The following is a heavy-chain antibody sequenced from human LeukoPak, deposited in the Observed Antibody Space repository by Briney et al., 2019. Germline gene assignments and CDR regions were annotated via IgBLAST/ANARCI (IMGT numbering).Heavy chain of an antibody. CDR3: AKGGRVVGVSDFDY. D-gene: IGHD3-3*01. CDR1: GFTFDDYA. J-gene: IGHJ4*02. CDR2: ISWNSGSI. Sequence: GGSLKLSCAASGFTFDDYAMHWVRQAPGKGLEWVSGISWNSGSIGYADSVKGRFTISRDNAKNSLYLQMNSLRAEDTALYYCAKGGRVVGVSDFDYWGQGTLVTVSS. V-gene: IGHV3-9*01.